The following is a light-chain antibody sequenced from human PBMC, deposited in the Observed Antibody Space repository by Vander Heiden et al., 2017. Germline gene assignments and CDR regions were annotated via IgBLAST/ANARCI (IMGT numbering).Light chain of an antibody. Sequence: SYELTQPPSVSVSPGQAASITCSGDKLGDKYSFCFHQKPGQAPWRVIYQDSKRPSGIPERFSCSNSGNTTTLTISGTQAMDEADYYCQAWDNITALGYVFGTGTKFTVL. CDR1: KLGDKY. CDR2: QDS. V-gene: IGLV3-1*01. J-gene: IGLJ1*01. CDR3: QAWDNITALGYV.